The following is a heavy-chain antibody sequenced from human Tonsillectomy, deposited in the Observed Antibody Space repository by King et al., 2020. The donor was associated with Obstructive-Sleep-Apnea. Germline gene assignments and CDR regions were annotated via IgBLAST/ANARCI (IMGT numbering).Heavy chain of an antibody. CDR2: IRSKAYGGTT. Sequence: VQLVESGGGLVQPGRSLRLSCTASGFTFGDYAMSWFRQAPGKGLEWVGFIRSKAYGGTTEYAASVKGRFTISRDDSKSIAYLQMNSLKTEDTAVYYCTSIAPMTTVTTGYYYGMDVWGQGTTVTVSS. J-gene: IGHJ6*02. D-gene: IGHD4-11*01. CDR3: TSIAPMTTVTTGYYYGMDV. V-gene: IGHV3-49*03. CDR1: GFTFGDYA.